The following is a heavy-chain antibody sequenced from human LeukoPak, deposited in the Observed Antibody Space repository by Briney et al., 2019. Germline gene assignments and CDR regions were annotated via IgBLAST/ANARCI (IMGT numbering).Heavy chain of an antibody. Sequence: PGGSLRLSCAASGFTFSSYGMHWVRQAPGKGLEGVAFIRYDGSNKYYADSVKGRFTISRDNSKNTLYLQMNSLRAEDTAVYYCAKDVRFGEMGNWFDPWGQGTLVTVSS. V-gene: IGHV3-30*02. J-gene: IGHJ5*02. CDR3: AKDVRFGEMGNWFDP. CDR1: GFTFSSYG. D-gene: IGHD3-10*01. CDR2: IRYDGSNK.